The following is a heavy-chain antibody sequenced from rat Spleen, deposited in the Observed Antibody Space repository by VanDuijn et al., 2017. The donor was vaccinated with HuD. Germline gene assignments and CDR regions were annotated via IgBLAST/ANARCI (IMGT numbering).Heavy chain of an antibody. CDR3: VNTYYGYWFGY. CDR1: GFAFSDHY. Sequence: EVQLVESDGGLVQPGRSLKLSCAASGFAFSDHYVAWVRQAPTRGLEWVASISPTGATTNYRDSVKGRFTISRDNAKSTLYLQMGSLRSEDTATYYCVNTYYGYWFGYWGQGTLVTVSS. D-gene: IGHD1-9*01. V-gene: IGHV5-25*01. J-gene: IGHJ3*01. CDR2: ISPTGATT.